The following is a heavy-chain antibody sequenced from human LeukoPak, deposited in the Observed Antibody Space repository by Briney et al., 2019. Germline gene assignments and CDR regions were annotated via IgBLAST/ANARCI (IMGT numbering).Heavy chain of an antibody. J-gene: IGHJ5*02. CDR1: GGSISSYY. D-gene: IGHD1-7*01. Sequence: SETLSLTCTVSGGSISSYYWGWIRQPAGKGLEWIGRIYTSGSTNYNPSLKSRVTMSVDTSKNQFSLKLSSVTAADSAVYYCARDRAGGELRYWFDPWGQGTLVTVSS. V-gene: IGHV4-4*07. CDR3: ARDRAGGELRYWFDP. CDR2: IYTSGST.